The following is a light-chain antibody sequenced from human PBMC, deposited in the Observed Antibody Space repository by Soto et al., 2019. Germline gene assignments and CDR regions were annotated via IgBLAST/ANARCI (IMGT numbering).Light chain of an antibody. J-gene: IGKJ1*01. V-gene: IGKV1-5*03. CDR2: KAS. CDR1: QSSSSW. Sequence: VPVGARFTMTCLASQSSSSWLAWYQQKPVKAPKLLIYKASSLESGVPSRFSGSGSGTEFTLTISRLQPDDFATYYCQQYNSYRTFGQGTKVDIK. CDR3: QQYNSYRT.